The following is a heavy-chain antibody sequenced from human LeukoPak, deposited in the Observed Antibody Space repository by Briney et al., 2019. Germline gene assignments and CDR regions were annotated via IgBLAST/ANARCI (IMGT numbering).Heavy chain of an antibody. D-gene: IGHD1-1*01. CDR1: GYTLTSYY. CDR2: INPSGGST. Sequence: ASVKVSCKASGYTLTSYYMHWVRQAPGQGLEWMGIINPSGGSTSYAQKFQGRVTMTRDMSTSTVYMELSSLRSEDTAVYYCARDRALTTGTTRVVYYYYMDVWGKGTTVTVSS. V-gene: IGHV1-46*01. CDR3: ARDRALTTGTTRVVYYYYMDV. J-gene: IGHJ6*03.